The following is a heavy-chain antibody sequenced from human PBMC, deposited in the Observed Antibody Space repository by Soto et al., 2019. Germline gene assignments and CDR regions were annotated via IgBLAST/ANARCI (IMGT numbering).Heavy chain of an antibody. J-gene: IGHJ4*02. CDR1: GGSVNSGSHY. Sequence: SETLSLPCSVSGGSVNSGSHYWTWIRQPPGKTLEWIGHISYSGKTDLNPSLRSRVTLSRDTSKNQFSLRLTSVTAADTAVYYCARARRGRALSVFYFDNWGPGTLVT. V-gene: IGHV4-61*01. D-gene: IGHD1-1*01. CDR3: ARARRGRALSVFYFDN. CDR2: ISYSGKT.